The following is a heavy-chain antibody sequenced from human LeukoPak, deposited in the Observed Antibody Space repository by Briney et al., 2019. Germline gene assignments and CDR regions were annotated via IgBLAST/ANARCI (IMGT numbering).Heavy chain of an antibody. CDR3: AKAPDIVATTPGSEYFQD. CDR2: ISGSGGST. V-gene: IGHV3-23*01. D-gene: IGHD5-12*01. Sequence: GGSLRLSCAASGFTFSYYAINWVRQAPGKGLEWVSAISGSGGSTYYADSVKGRFTISRDNSKNTLYLQMNSLRAEDTAVYYCAKAPDIVATTPGSEYFQDWGQGTLVIVSS. J-gene: IGHJ1*01. CDR1: GFTFSYYA.